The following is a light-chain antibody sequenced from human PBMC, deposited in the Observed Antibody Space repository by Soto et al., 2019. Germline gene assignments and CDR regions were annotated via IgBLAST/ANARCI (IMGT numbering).Light chain of an antibody. CDR2: GAS. CDR3: QQYGSSPRFT. J-gene: IGKJ3*01. CDR1: QSVSSSY. V-gene: IGKV3-20*01. Sequence: EIVLTQSPGTLSLSPGERATLACRASQSVSSSYLAWYQQKPGQAPRLLIYGASTRATGIPDRFSASGSGTDFNLTISRLEPEDLAVYYCQQYGSSPRFTFGRGTKVDIK.